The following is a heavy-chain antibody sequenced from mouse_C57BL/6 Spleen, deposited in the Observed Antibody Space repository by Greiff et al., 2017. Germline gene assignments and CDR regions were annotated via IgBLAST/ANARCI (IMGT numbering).Heavy chain of an antibody. Sequence: QVQLQQSGAELARPGASVKLSCKASGYTFTRYGISWVKQRTGQGLEWIGEIYPRSGNTYYNEKFKGKATLTADKSSSTAYMELRSLTSEDSAVYFCARDYDYAMDYWGQGTSVTVSA. CDR3: ARDYDYAMDY. V-gene: IGHV1-81*01. J-gene: IGHJ4*01. CDR1: GYTFTRYG. CDR2: IYPRSGNT. D-gene: IGHD2-4*01.